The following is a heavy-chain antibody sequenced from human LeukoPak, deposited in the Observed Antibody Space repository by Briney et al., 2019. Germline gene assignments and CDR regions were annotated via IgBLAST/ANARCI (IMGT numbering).Heavy chain of an antibody. J-gene: IGHJ6*03. CDR3: ARDAQEYYYYYMDV. V-gene: IGHV1-18*01. CDR2: ISAYNGNT. Sequence: EASVKVSCKASGYTFTSYGISWVRQAPGQGLEWMGWISAYNGNTNYAQKLQGRVTMTTDTSTSTAYMELRSLRSDDTAVYHCARDAQEYYYYYMDVWGKGTTVTVSS. CDR1: GYTFTSYG.